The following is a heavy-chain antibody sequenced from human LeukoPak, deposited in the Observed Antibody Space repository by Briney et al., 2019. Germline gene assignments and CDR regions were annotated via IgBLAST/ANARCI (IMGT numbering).Heavy chain of an antibody. CDR2: INPNSGGT. V-gene: IGHV1-2*02. Sequence: PLASVKVSCKASGYTFTGYYMHWVRQAPGQGLEWMGWINPNSGGTNYAQKFQGRVTMTRDTSISTAYMELSRLRSDDTAVYYCARGKYSGRRYYYDSSGYQFDYWGQGTLVTVSS. CDR3: ARGKYSGRRYYYDSSGYQFDY. CDR1: GYTFTGYY. D-gene: IGHD3-22*01. J-gene: IGHJ4*02.